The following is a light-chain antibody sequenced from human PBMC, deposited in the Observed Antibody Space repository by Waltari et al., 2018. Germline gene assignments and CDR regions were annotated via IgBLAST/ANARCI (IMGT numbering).Light chain of an antibody. CDR2: GAS. CDR3: QQYGSSPQVT. Sequence: PGERATLSCRASQSVSSSYLAWYQQKPGQAPRLLIYGASSRATGIPDRFSGSGSGTDFTLTISRLEPEDFAVYYCQQYGSSPQVTFGGGTKVEIK. V-gene: IGKV3-20*01. J-gene: IGKJ4*01. CDR1: QSVSSSY.